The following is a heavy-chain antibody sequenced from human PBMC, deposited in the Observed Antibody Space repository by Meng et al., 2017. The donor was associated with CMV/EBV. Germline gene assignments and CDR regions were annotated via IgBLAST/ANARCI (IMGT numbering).Heavy chain of an antibody. Sequence: GESLKISCAASGFTFSSYSMNWVRQAPGKGLEWVSSISSSSSYKYYADSVKGRFTISRDNSKNTLYLQMNSLRAEDTAVYYCARLYCSGGSCWGGFDYWGQGTLVTVSS. CDR1: GFTFSSYS. J-gene: IGHJ4*02. CDR3: ARLYCSGGSCWGGFDY. V-gene: IGHV3-21*01. D-gene: IGHD2-15*01. CDR2: ISSSSSYK.